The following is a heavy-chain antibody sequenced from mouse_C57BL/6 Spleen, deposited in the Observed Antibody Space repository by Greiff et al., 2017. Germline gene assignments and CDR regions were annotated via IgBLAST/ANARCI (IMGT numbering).Heavy chain of an antibody. J-gene: IGHJ2*01. CDR3: ARRRGYGSSHFDY. D-gene: IGHD1-1*01. CDR2: INPGSGGT. CDR1: GYAFTNYL. Sequence: QVQLQQSGAELVRPGTSVKVSCKASGYAFTNYLIEWVKQRPGQGLEWIGVINPGSGGTNYNQKFKGKATLTVDQSSSTAYMQLNSLTSEDSAVYYCARRRGYGSSHFDYWGQGTTLTVSS. V-gene: IGHV1-54*01.